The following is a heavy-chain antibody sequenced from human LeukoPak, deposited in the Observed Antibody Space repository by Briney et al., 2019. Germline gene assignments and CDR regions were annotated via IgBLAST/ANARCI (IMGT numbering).Heavy chain of an antibody. CDR1: GFTFSSYW. Sequence: GGSLRLSCAASGFTFSSYWMHWVRQAPGKGLEWVSLIYGGANTYYTDSVKGRFTISRDNSKNTLYLQMNSLRAEDTAVYYCARQRDYTFDYWGQGTLVTVSS. D-gene: IGHD4-11*01. CDR3: ARQRDYTFDY. CDR2: IYGGANT. V-gene: IGHV3-66*04. J-gene: IGHJ4*02.